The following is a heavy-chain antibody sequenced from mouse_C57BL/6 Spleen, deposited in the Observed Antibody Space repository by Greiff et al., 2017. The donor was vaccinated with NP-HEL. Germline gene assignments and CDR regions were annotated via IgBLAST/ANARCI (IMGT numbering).Heavy chain of an antibody. CDR1: GYTFTSYR. Sequence: QVQLQQPGAELVRPGSSVKLSCKASGYTFTSYRMHWVKQRPIQGLEWIGNIDPSDSETHYNQKFKDKATLTVDKSSSTAYMQLSSLQSEDSAVYYCARMGATTGVARGWYFDVWGKGTTVTVSS. CDR2: IDPSDSET. D-gene: IGHD1-1*01. J-gene: IGHJ1*03. CDR3: ARMGATTGVARGWYFDV. V-gene: IGHV1-52*01.